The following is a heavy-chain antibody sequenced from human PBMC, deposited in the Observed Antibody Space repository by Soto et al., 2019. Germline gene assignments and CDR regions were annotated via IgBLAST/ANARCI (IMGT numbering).Heavy chain of an antibody. CDR3: ASLATIEAFDY. CDR2: ISSSSSYI. J-gene: IGHJ4*02. Sequence: EVQLVESGGGLVKPGGSLRLSCAASGFTFSSYSMNWVHQAPGKGLEWVSSISSSSSYIYYADSVKGRFTISRDNAKNSLYLQMNSLRAEDTAVYYCASLATIEAFDYWGQGTLVTVSS. D-gene: IGHD5-12*01. CDR1: GFTFSSYS. V-gene: IGHV3-21*01.